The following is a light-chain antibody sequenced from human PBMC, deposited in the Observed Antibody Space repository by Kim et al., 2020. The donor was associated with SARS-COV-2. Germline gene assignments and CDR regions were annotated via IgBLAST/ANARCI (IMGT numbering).Light chain of an antibody. CDR2: KAS. J-gene: IGKJ2*01. CDR1: QSISSW. CDR3: QHYNAYPVS. V-gene: IGKV1-5*03. Sequence: DIPLTQSPSTLSASVGEGVTITCRASQSISSWLAWYQQKPGKAPKLLMYKASILEGGVPSRFSGSGSGTEFTLTISTLQPDDFATDYCQHYNAYPVSFGQGTKLEIK.